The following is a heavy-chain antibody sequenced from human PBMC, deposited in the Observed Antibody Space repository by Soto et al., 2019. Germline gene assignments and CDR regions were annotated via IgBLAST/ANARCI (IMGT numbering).Heavy chain of an antibody. CDR1: GGSISSGGYY. J-gene: IGHJ4*01. CDR3: ARGVLH. V-gene: IGHV4-31*03. Sequence: QVQLQESGPGLVQPSQTLSLTCTVSGGSISSGGYYWIWIRQHPGTGLEWIGHSSYSVSTYYDTSLKSRVTISVDTSRDQFSLIVNSVTGADTVVYCCARGVLHWGQGTLVTVSS. CDR2: SSYSVST.